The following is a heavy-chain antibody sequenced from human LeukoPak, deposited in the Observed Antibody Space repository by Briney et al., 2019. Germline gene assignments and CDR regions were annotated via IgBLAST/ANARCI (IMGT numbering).Heavy chain of an antibody. CDR3: ARVWFGESGYWFDP. Sequence: SETLSLTCAVYGGSFSGYHWSWIRQPAGKGLEWIGRIYTSGSTNYNPSLKSRVTMSVDTSKNQFSLKLSSVTAADTAVYYCARVWFGESGYWFDPWGQGTLVTVSS. V-gene: IGHV4-59*10. CDR1: GGSFSGYH. D-gene: IGHD3-10*01. CDR2: IYTSGST. J-gene: IGHJ5*02.